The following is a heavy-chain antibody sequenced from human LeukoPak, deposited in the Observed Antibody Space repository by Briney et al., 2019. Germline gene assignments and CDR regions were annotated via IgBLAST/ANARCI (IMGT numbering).Heavy chain of an antibody. V-gene: IGHV4-39*01. J-gene: IGHJ4*02. CDR1: GGSVSSSSYY. D-gene: IGHD3-16*01. CDR3: ARGLEDMITFGGISTYDY. Sequence: ETSETLSLTCTVSGGSVSSSSYYWGWIRQPPGKGLEWIGSIYYSGSTYYKSSLKSRVTISVDTSKKQFSLKLSSVTAADTAVYYCARGLEDMITFGGISTYDYWGQGTLVTVSS. CDR2: IYYSGST.